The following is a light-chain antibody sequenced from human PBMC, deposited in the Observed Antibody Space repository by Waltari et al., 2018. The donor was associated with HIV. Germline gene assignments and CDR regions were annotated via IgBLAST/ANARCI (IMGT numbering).Light chain of an antibody. CDR1: SGYSNYK. CDR3: GADHGTGSRFVVV. Sequence: QPVLTQPPSASASLGTSVTLTCTLNSGYSNYKVDWYQPSPGKGPRFVMRVGTGGIVGSKGPGIPDRFSVLGSGLNRYLTIKNIQEEDESDYHCGADHGTGSRFVVVFGGGTKLTVL. CDR2: VGTGGIVG. V-gene: IGLV9-49*03. J-gene: IGLJ2*01.